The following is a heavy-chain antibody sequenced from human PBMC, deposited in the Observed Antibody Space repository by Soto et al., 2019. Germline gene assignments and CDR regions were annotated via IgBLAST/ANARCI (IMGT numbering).Heavy chain of an antibody. CDR3: AKGAPLTPSAIRGYYDF. D-gene: IGHD2-2*01. CDR1: GFTFNTYP. CDR2: ISDSGETT. Sequence: TEGSLILSCAASGFTFNTYPMSWVRQAPEKGLEWVSGISDSGETTYYADSVKGRFAISRDNSKNTLYLQMDSLRAEDTAVYYCAKGAPLTPSAIRGYYDFWGQGTLVTVSS. J-gene: IGHJ4*02. V-gene: IGHV3-23*01.